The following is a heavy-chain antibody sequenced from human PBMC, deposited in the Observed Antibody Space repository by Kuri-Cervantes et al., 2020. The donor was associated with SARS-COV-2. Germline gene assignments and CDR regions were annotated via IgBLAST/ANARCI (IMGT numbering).Heavy chain of an antibody. J-gene: IGHJ4*02. Sequence: GESLKISCAASGFTFSSYAMHWVRQAPGKGLEWVAVISYDGSNKYYADSVKGRFTISRDNSKNTLYLQMNSLRAEDTAVYYCARAHDLTMVQGVYFDDWGQGTLVTVSS. CDR2: ISYDGSNK. CDR3: ARAHDLTMVQGVYFDD. V-gene: IGHV3-30-3*01. CDR1: GFTFSSYA. D-gene: IGHD3-10*01.